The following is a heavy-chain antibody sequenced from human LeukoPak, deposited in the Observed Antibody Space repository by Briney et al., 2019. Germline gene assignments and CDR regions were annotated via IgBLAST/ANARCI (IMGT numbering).Heavy chain of an antibody. V-gene: IGHV1-18*01. CDR3: ARERDDSSPFKFDY. CDR1: GYTFTSYG. Sequence: ASVKVSCKASGYTFTSYGISWVRQAPGQGLEWMGWISAYNGNTNYAQKLQGRVTMTTDTSTSTAYMELRSLRSDDTAVYYCARERDDSSPFKFDYWGQGTLVTVSS. D-gene: IGHD6-13*01. J-gene: IGHJ4*02. CDR2: ISAYNGNT.